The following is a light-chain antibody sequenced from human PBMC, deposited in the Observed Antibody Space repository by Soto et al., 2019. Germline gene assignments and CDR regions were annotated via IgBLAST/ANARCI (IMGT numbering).Light chain of an antibody. CDR1: ESVTSN. CDR3: QHRGDWPRT. CDR2: AAS. V-gene: IGKV3-11*01. Sequence: IVITKLPATLSVFPGVRATLSCRASESVTSNLAWYQQKPGQPPRLLIYAASTRATGVPARFSGSGSGSDFTLAISSLEPEDFAVYYCQHRGDWPRTFGQGTRVEI. J-gene: IGKJ1*01.